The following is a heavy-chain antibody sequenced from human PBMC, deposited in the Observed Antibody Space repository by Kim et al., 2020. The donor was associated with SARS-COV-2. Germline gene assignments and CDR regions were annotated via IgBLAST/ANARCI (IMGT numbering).Heavy chain of an antibody. CDR2: IYYSGST. CDR1: GGSISSSSYY. Sequence: SETLSLTCTVSGGSISSSSYYWGWIRQPPGKGLEWIGSIYYSGSTYHNPSLKSRVTISVDTSKNQFSLKLSSVTAADTAVYYCARELGQWLPPRVTWFDPWGQGILVTVSS. J-gene: IGHJ5*02. V-gene: IGHV4-39*07. CDR3: ARELGQWLPPRVTWFDP. D-gene: IGHD6-19*01.